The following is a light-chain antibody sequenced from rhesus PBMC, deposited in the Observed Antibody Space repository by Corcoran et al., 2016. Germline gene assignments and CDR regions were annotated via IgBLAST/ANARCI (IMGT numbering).Light chain of an antibody. CDR3: QQHNSHPYS. Sequence: DIQMTQSPSSLSASVGDTVTITCRASQDISSYLNWFQQKPGKAPKLLIYAASKLQSGVPSRFSGSGSGTDFTLTISSLQPEDFATYYCQQHNSHPYSFGQGTKVEIK. V-gene: IGKV1-28*03. CDR2: AAS. CDR1: QDISSY. J-gene: IGKJ2*01.